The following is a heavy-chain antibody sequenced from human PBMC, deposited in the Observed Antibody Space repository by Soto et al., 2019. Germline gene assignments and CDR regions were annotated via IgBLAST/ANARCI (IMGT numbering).Heavy chain of an antibody. CDR2: IIPIFGTT. Sequence: QVQLVQSGAEVKKPGSSVKVSCKASGGTFSNYAISWVRQAPGQGLEWMGGIIPIFGTTYYAQKFQGRVTIIADESTTTAYLVLSSLRSEDTAMYYCARVEAVAGIYNYHGLDVWGQGTAVSVSS. CDR3: ARVEAVAGIYNYHGLDV. V-gene: IGHV1-69*12. CDR1: GGTFSNYA. D-gene: IGHD6-19*01. J-gene: IGHJ6*02.